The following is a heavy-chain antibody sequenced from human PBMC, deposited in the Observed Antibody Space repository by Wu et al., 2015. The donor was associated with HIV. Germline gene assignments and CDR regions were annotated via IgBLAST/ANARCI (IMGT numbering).Heavy chain of an antibody. V-gene: IGHV1-69*11. J-gene: IGHJ5*02. D-gene: IGHD6-19*01. CDR3: ARRQQLLES. CDR2: IIPLLGTS. CDR1: GGTFSSYT. Sequence: QVQLVQSGAEVKKPGSSVKVSCKASGGTFSSYTINWVRQAPGQGLEWMGRIIPLLGTSDYAQKFQGRVTITADESTTTSYLELRRLKSDDTALYYCARRQQLLESWGQGTLVTVSS.